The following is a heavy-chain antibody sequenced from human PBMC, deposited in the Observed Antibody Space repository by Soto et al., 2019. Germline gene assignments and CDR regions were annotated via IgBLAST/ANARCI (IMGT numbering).Heavy chain of an antibody. J-gene: IGHJ6*02. V-gene: IGHV3-30*18. CDR3: AKDYRNYYYYGMDV. D-gene: IGHD1-26*01. Sequence: GGSLRLSCAASGFTFSSYGMHWVRQAPGKGLEWVAVISYDGSNKYYADSVKGRFTISRDNSKNTLYLQMNSLRAEDTAVYYCAKDYRNYYYYGMDVWGQGTTGTVS. CDR2: ISYDGSNK. CDR1: GFTFSSYG.